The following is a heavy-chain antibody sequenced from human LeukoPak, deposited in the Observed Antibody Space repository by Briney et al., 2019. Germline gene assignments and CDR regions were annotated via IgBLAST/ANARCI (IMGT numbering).Heavy chain of an antibody. D-gene: IGHD1-1*01. CDR2: IKTDGSST. Sequence: GGSLRLSCLASGFTFSSFWMHWVRQTPGKGLVWVSRIKTDGSSTDYAASVKGRFTIFRDNASNTSQLQMYRLRVEDTAVYYCVRETRIGSSGTQGWFDPWGQGTLVTVSS. CDR3: VRETRIGSSGTQGWFDP. CDR1: GFTFSSFW. V-gene: IGHV3-74*01. J-gene: IGHJ5*02.